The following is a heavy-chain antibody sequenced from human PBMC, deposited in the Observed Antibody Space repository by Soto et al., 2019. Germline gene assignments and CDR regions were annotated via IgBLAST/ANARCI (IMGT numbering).Heavy chain of an antibody. CDR1: GYTFTSYG. D-gene: IGHD3-3*01. J-gene: IGHJ6*02. CDR2: ISAYNGNT. CDR3: ARSPYYDFWSGYYNYYYYGTDV. Sequence: GASVKVSCKASGYTFTSYGISWVRQAPGQGLEWMGWISAYNGNTNYAQKLQGRVTMTTDTSTSTAYMELRSLRSDDTAVYYCARSPYYDFWSGYYNYYYYGTDVWGQGTTVTVSS. V-gene: IGHV1-18*04.